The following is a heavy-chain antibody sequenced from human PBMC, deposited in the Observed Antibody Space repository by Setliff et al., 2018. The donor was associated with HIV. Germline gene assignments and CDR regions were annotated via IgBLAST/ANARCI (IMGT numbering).Heavy chain of an antibody. CDR1: GGSISGSSYY. CDR3: VFGLRFSPFDN. D-gene: IGHD5-12*01. CDR2: MYYSGST. J-gene: IGHJ4*02. V-gene: IGHV4-39*02. Sequence: PSETLSLTCIVSGGSISGSSYYWGWIRQSPGKGLEWIGNMYYSGSTYYNPSLKSRVTISVDKSKNHLSLKLTSVTAADTGLYYCVFGLRFSPFDNWGQGTLVTVSS.